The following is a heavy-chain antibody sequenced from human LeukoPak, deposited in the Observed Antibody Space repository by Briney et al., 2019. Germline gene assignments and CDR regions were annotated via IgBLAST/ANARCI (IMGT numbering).Heavy chain of an antibody. J-gene: IGHJ3*02. CDR3: ARAVSGTLGGAFDI. Sequence: ASLKVSCKASGYTFIDYFIHWMRQTPGQGLEWLGWINPNSGVTRYARKFQDRVTMTRDTAAYMELSSLTSDDTAVYYCARAVSGTLGGAFDIWGQGTAVTVSS. CDR1: GYTFIDYF. D-gene: IGHD1-7*01. CDR2: INPNSGVT. V-gene: IGHV1-2*02.